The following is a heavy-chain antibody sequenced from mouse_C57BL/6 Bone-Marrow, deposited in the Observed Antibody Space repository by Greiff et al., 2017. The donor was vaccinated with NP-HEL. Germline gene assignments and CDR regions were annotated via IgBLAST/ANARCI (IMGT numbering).Heavy chain of an antibody. D-gene: IGHD5-1-1*01. Sequence: VQRVESGAELARPGASVKLSCKASGYTFTSYGISWVKQRTGQGLEWIGEIYPRSGNTYYNEKFKGKATLTADKSSSTAYMELRSLTSEDSAVYFCAKHTYFYYFDYWGQGTTLTVSS. CDR3: AKHTYFYYFDY. J-gene: IGHJ2*01. CDR1: GYTFTSYG. V-gene: IGHV1-81*01. CDR2: IYPRSGNT.